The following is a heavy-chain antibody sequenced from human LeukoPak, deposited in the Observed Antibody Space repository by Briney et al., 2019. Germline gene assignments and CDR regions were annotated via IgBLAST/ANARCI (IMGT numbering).Heavy chain of an antibody. Sequence: SETLSLTCTVSGGSISSYYWSWIRQPPGKGLEWIGYIYYNGNTNYNPSLKSRVTISVDTSKNQFSLKLSSVTAADTAVYYCARDGPGPGGGGYFDYWGQGTLVTVSS. V-gene: IGHV4-59*12. CDR2: IYYNGNT. D-gene: IGHD3-10*01. J-gene: IGHJ4*02. CDR1: GGSISSYY. CDR3: ARDGPGPGGGGYFDY.